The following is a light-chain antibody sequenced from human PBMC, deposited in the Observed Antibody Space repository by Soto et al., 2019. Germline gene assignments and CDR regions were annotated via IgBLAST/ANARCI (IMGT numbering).Light chain of an antibody. CDR1: QSVLYSSNSKNY. CDR3: QQYYRTPWT. J-gene: IGKJ1*01. V-gene: IGKV4-1*01. Sequence: DIVLTQSPDSLAVSLGERATINCKSSQSVLYSSNSKNYLAWYQQKPGQPPKLLIYWASTRESGVPDRFSGSGSGTDFTLTISSLQAEDVAVYYCQQYYRTPWTFGQGTKVDIK. CDR2: WAS.